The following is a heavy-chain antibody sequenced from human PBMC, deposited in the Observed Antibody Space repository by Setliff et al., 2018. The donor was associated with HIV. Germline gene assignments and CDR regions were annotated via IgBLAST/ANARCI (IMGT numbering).Heavy chain of an antibody. D-gene: IGHD2-2*01. Sequence: SETLSLTCRVSSGSISGYYWSWVRQPPGRGLEWIGYVSSSGSTSYNPSLNSRVTMSVDTSRDQFSLKLSSVTAADTAVYYCARTRGRAPVSYYFDNWGQGRLVTVSS. V-gene: IGHV4-59*12. CDR2: VSSSGST. CDR1: SGSISGYY. J-gene: IGHJ4*02. CDR3: ARTRGRAPVSYYFDN.